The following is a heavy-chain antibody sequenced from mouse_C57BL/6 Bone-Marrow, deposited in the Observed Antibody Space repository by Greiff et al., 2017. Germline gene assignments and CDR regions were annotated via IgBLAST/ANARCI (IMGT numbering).Heavy chain of an antibody. J-gene: IGHJ2*01. CDR2: ISSGGSYT. Sequence: EVKLQESGGDLVKPGGSLKLSCAASGFTFSSYGMSWVRQTPDKRLEWVATISSGGSYTYYPDTVKGRFTISRDNAKNTLYLQMSRLKSEDTAMYYCARQRGATVPFDYWGQGATRTVSS. CDR1: GFTFSSYG. D-gene: IGHD1-1*01. CDR3: ARQRGATVPFDY. V-gene: IGHV5-6*01.